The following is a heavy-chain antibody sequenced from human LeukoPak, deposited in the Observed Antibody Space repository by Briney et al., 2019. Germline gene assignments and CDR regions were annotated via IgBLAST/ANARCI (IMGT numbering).Heavy chain of an antibody. CDR3: ARDAREYSSSWYEGHRNNWFDP. CDR1: GGSISSGSYY. D-gene: IGHD6-13*01. CDR2: IYTSGST. J-gene: IGHJ5*02. Sequence: KSSETLSLTCTVSGGSISSGSYYWSWIRQPAGKGLEWIGRIYTSGSTNYNPSLKSRVTISVDTSKNQFSLKLSSVTAADTAVYYCARDAREYSSSWYEGHRNNWFDPWGQGTLVTVSS. V-gene: IGHV4-61*02.